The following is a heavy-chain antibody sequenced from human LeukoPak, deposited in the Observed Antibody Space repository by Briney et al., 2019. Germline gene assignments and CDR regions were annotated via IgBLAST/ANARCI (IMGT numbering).Heavy chain of an antibody. J-gene: IGHJ2*01. Sequence: SGTLSLTCTVSSGSINSYYWTWIRQPAGKGLEWLGRVYTSGSPNYNPSLKGRVTMSLDTSKNQFSLKLRSVTAADTAVYYCATRPKFMSTYFDLWGRGTLVTVSS. CDR3: ATRPKFMSTYFDL. CDR2: VYTSGSP. V-gene: IGHV4-4*07. CDR1: SGSINSYY. D-gene: IGHD5/OR15-5a*01.